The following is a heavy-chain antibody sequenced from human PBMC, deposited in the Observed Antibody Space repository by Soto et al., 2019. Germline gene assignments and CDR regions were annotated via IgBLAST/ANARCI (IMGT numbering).Heavy chain of an antibody. V-gene: IGHV4-61*01. CDR1: GDSVNSGNYS. D-gene: IGHD3-10*01. CDR2: IYNSGST. J-gene: IGHJ6*02. Sequence: QVQLQESGPGLVRPSETLSLTCTVSGDSVNSGNYSWSWIRQPPGKGLEWLGDIYNSGSTNYNPPLKSRVTIAVDTSKNLFSLRLPSVGDADTAGYYCAGDANGAGNYYYYYGFDVWGQGTTVTVSS. CDR3: AGDANGAGNYYYYYGFDV.